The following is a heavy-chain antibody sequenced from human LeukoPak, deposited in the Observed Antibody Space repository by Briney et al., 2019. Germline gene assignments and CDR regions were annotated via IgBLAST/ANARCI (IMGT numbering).Heavy chain of an antibody. J-gene: IGHJ6*04. CDR2: INHRGST. V-gene: IGHV4-34*01. CDR3: ARVDVTMVRGVADYYYYYGMDV. Sequence: SETLSLTCAVYGGPFSGYYWSWIRQPPGKGLEWIGEINHRGSTNYNPSLKSRVTISVDTSKNQFSLKLSSVTAADTAVYYCARVDVTMVRGVADYYYYYGMDVWGKGTTVTVSS. D-gene: IGHD3-10*01. CDR1: GGPFSGYY.